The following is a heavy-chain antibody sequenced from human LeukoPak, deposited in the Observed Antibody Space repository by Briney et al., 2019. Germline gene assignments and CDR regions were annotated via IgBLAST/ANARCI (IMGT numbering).Heavy chain of an antibody. CDR3: ANYRSGGSCHSGEFAS. Sequence: GGSLRLSCAASGFTFSNYAMSWVRRPPGKGLEWVSEIYNAGATTYYADSVKGRFTISRDNSKNTLYLQMNSLRAEDTAVYYCANYRSGGSCHSGEFASWGNRSLVTVYS. J-gene: IGHJ5*01. CDR2: IYNAGATT. CDR1: GFTFSNYA. V-gene: IGHV3-23*01. D-gene: IGHD2-15*01.